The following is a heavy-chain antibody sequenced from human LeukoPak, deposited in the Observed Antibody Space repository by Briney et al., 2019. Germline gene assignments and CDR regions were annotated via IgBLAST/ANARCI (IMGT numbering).Heavy chain of an antibody. V-gene: IGHV1-18*01. CDR1: GYSFINFG. D-gene: IGHD2-15*01. CDR2: ISPYNGNS. J-gene: IGHJ4*02. Sequence: ASVKVSCKASGYSFINFGINWVRQAPGQGLEWMGWISPYNGNSHYTRKFQGRVTMTTDTSTSTAYMELRSLRADDTAVYYCARSTRKTYCSGGSCFPDYWGQGARVTVSS. CDR3: ARSTRKTYCSGGSCFPDY.